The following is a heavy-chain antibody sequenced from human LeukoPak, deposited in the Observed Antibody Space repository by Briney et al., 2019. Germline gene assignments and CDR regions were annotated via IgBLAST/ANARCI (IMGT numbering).Heavy chain of an antibody. CDR1: GFTFDDYA. D-gene: IGHD3-3*01. Sequence: GGSLRLSCAASGFTFDDYAMHWVRQAPGKGLEWVSGISWNSGSIGCADSVKGRFTISRDNAKNSLYLQMNSLRAEDTALYYCAKASDDFWSGYYDYWGQGTLVTVSS. J-gene: IGHJ4*02. CDR3: AKASDDFWSGYYDY. CDR2: ISWNSGSI. V-gene: IGHV3-9*01.